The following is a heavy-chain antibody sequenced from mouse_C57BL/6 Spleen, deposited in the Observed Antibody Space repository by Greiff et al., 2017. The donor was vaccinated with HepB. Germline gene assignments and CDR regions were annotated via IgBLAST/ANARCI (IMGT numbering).Heavy chain of an antibody. V-gene: IGHV2-6-1*01. CDR2: IWSDGST. J-gene: IGHJ1*03. CDR3: ARQRSFYWYFDV. Sequence: VKVIESGPGLVAPSQSLSITCTVSGFSLTSYGIHWVRQPPGKGLEWLVVIWSDGSTTYNSALKSRLSISKDNSKSQVFLKMNSLQTDDTAMYYCARQRSFYWYFDVWGTGTTVTVSS. CDR1: GFSLTSYG.